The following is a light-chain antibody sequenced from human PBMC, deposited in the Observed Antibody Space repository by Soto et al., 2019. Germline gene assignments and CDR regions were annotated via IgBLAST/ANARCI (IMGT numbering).Light chain of an antibody. CDR3: QQYYSYPRT. J-gene: IGKJ1*01. CDR1: QSISNR. V-gene: IGKV1-5*01. Sequence: EIQMTQSPSTLPASGGERVTITCRASQSISNRLAWYQQKPGKAPKLLIYAASTLQSGVPARFSGSGSGTEFTLTISCLQSEDFATYYCQQYYSYPRTFGQGTKVDIK. CDR2: AAS.